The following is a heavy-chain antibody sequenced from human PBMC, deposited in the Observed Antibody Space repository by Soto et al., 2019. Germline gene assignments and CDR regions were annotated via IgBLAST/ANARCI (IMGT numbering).Heavy chain of an antibody. CDR3: ARDLPIVGTTTWDY. V-gene: IGHV1-2*02. CDR1: GYTFTGYY. D-gene: IGHD1-26*01. Sequence: QVQLVQSGAEVKKSGASVMVSCKASGYTFTGYYIHWVRHTPGQGLEWMGWINPNNGGTNYVQKFQGGVTMTRDTSISTAYMELRRLTSDDTAVYYCARDLPIVGTTTWDYWGQGTLVTVSS. CDR2: INPNNGGT. J-gene: IGHJ4*02.